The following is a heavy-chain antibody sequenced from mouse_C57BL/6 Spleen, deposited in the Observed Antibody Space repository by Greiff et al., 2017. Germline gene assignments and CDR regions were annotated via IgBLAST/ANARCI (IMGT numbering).Heavy chain of an antibody. V-gene: IGHV5-17*01. Sequence: EVQLVESGGGLVKPGGSLKLSCAASGFTFSAYGMHWVRQAPEKGLEWVAYISSGSSTIYYADTVKGRFTISRDNAKNTLFLQMTSLRSEDTALYYCARAYYYGSSPWFAYWGQGTLVTVSA. CDR1: GFTFSAYG. D-gene: IGHD1-1*01. J-gene: IGHJ3*01. CDR3: ARAYYYGSSPWFAY. CDR2: ISSGSSTI.